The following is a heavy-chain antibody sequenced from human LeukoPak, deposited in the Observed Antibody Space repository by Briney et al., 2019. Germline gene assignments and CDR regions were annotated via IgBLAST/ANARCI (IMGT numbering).Heavy chain of an antibody. J-gene: IGHJ4*02. V-gene: IGHV4-59*01. D-gene: IGHD3-22*01. CDR1: GGSISSYY. CDR2: IYYSGST. Sequence: PSETLSLTCTVFGGSISSYYWSWIRQPPGKGLEWIGYIYYSGSTNYNPSLKSRVTISVDTSKNQFSLKLSSVTAADTAVYYCARERPAYDSTIVDYWGQGTLVTVSS. CDR3: ARERPAYDSTIVDY.